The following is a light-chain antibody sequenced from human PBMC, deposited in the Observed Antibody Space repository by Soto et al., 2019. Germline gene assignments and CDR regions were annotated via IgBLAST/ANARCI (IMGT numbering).Light chain of an antibody. J-gene: IGKJ2*01. Sequence: DIQMTQSPSSLSAGVGDRVTITCLASQSISRSLHWYQQKPGKAPKLLIYGISSLQSGVPSRFTGSGSGTDFTLTINSLQPEDFAPYFCQQSASAPYTCGLGTKVDIK. CDR3: QQSASAPYT. CDR1: QSISRS. V-gene: IGKV1-39*01. CDR2: GIS.